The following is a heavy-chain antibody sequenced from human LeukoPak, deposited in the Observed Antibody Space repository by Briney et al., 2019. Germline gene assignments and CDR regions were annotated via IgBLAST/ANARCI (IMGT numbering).Heavy chain of an antibody. CDR3: AREQYSSGWYDY. V-gene: IGHV4-59*01. CDR1: GGSISSYY. CDR2: IYYSGST. J-gene: IGHJ4*02. D-gene: IGHD6-19*01. Sequence: PSETLSLTCTVSGGSISSYYWSWIRQPPGKGLEWIGYIYYSGSTNHNPSLKSRVTISVDTSKNQFSLKLSSVTAADTAVYYCAREQYSSGWYDYWGQGTLVTVSS.